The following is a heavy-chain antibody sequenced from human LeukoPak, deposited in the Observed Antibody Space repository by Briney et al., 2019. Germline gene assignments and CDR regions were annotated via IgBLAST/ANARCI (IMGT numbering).Heavy chain of an antibody. V-gene: IGHV3-74*01. Sequence: PGGSLRLSCAASGFTFSNAWMSWVRQPPGKGLVWVSRINSDESITTYADSVKGRFTISRDNAKNTLYLQMNSLRAEDTAVYYCARGLVPGFLDYWGQGTPVTVSS. CDR2: INSDESIT. J-gene: IGHJ4*02. D-gene: IGHD4-11*01. CDR1: GFTFSNAW. CDR3: ARGLVPGFLDY.